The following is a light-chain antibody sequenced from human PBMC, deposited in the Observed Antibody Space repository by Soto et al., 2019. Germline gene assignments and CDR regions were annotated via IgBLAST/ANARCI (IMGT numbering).Light chain of an antibody. Sequence: EIVMTQSPATLSVSPGERATLSCRASQSVTTNLAWYQQKPGQAPRLLIYGASTRAPVVPARFSGSGSGTDFTLTISSLQSEDFAVYYCHQYNNWQGTFGGGTKVEIK. V-gene: IGKV3-15*01. CDR1: QSVTTN. J-gene: IGKJ4*01. CDR2: GAS. CDR3: HQYNNWQGT.